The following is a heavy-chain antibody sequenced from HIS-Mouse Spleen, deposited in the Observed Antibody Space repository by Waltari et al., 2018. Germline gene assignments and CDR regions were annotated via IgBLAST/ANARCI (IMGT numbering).Heavy chain of an antibody. CDR1: GFTVSSNY. CDR2: IYSGGST. CDR3: ARGGITMVRGVDFDY. D-gene: IGHD3-10*01. J-gene: IGHJ4*02. V-gene: IGHV3-53*02. Sequence: EVQLVETGGGLIQPGGSLRLSCAASGFTVSSNYMSWVREAPGKGLEWVSVIYSGGSTYYADSVKGRFTISRDNSKNTLYLQMNSLRAEDMAVYYCARGGITMVRGVDFDYWGQGTLVTVSS.